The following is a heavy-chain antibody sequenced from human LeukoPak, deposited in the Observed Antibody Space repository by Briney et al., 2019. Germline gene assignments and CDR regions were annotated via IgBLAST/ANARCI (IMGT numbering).Heavy chain of an antibody. CDR3: ARGADQEFDF. CDR1: GHTFNNHF. J-gene: IGHJ4*02. Sequence: GASVKVSCKSSGHTFNNHFIHWVRQAPGQGLEWMGTINPRDGTTRPSQTFQARLSLTRDTSTTTLYMYLTSLRSDDTATYFCARGADQEFDFWGQGTLVTVSS. CDR2: INPRDGTT. V-gene: IGHV1-46*02.